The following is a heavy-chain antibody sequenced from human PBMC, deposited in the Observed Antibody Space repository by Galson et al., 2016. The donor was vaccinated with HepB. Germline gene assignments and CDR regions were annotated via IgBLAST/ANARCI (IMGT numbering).Heavy chain of an antibody. CDR1: GFTFSRYA. CDR3: ANDRGRGTDGAQNAGHGMDV. D-gene: IGHD3-16*01. CDR2: ISSDGGNK. V-gene: IGHV3-30*18. J-gene: IGHJ6*01. Sequence: SLRLSCAASGFTFSRYAMHWVRQAPGKGLEWVAVISSDGGNKYYADSVKGRFTISRDNSENTLHLQMNSPRTDDTAIYYCANDRGRGTDGAQNAGHGMDVWGQGTAVTVSS.